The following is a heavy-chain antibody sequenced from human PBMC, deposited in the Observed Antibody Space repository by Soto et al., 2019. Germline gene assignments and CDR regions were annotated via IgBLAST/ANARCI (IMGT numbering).Heavy chain of an antibody. Sequence: GGSLRLSCATSGFSFSTYEMNWVRQAPGKGLEWVSYISRSGSTIYYADSVKGRFTISRDNAKNLLYLQMNSLRAEDTAVYFCARDQAAGSFFPYYYGMDVWGQGATVTVSS. CDR2: ISRSGSTI. J-gene: IGHJ6*02. CDR1: GFSFSTYE. D-gene: IGHD6-13*01. V-gene: IGHV3-48*03. CDR3: ARDQAAGSFFPYYYGMDV.